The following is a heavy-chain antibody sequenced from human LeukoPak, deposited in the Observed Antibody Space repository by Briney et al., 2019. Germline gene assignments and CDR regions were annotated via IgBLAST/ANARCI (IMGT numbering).Heavy chain of an antibody. J-gene: IGHJ4*02. V-gene: IGHV3-20*04. CDR1: GFTFDDYG. CDR2: INWNGGST. CDR3: ARVGGQEMATMEFDY. D-gene: IGHD5-24*01. Sequence: GGSLRLSCAASGFTFDDYGMSWVRQAPGKGLEWVSGINWNGGSTGYADSVKGRFTISRDNAKNSLYLQMNSLRAEGTALYYCARVGGQEMATMEFDYWGQGTLVTVSS.